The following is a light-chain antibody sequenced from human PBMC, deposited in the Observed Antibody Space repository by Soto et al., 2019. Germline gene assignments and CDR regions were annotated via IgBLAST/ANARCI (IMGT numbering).Light chain of an antibody. V-gene: IGKV3-11*01. J-gene: IGKJ4*01. CDR2: DAS. Sequence: EIVLTQSPTTLSLSPVSGASLSCRASQSVSSYLAWYQQKPGQAPRLLIYDASNRATGIPARFSGSGSGTDFTLTISSLEPEDFAVYYCQQRSKSLTFGGVTNVDIK. CDR1: QSVSSY. CDR3: QQRSKSLT.